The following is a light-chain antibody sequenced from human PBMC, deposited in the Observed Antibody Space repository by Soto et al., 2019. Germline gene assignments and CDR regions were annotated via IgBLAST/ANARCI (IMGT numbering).Light chain of an antibody. CDR3: QQRSNWPIT. J-gene: IGKJ5*01. CDR2: DAS. CDR1: QSVSSY. V-gene: IGKV3-11*01. Sequence: EIVFTRSPATLSLSPGERATLSCRASQSVSSYLAWYQQKPGQAPRLLIYDASNRATGTPARFSGSGSGTDFTLTISSLEPEDFAVYYCQQRSNWPITLGQGTRLEIK.